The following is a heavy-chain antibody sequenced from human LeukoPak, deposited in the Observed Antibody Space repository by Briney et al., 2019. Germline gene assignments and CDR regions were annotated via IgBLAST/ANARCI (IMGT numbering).Heavy chain of an antibody. Sequence: GGSLRLSCAASGFTFSSYAMHWVRQAPGKGLEWVALTCYDGNNKYYADSVKGRFTISRDNSKNMLYLQMNSLTAEDTAVYYCARGIGASNTVCDYWGQGTLVTVSS. J-gene: IGHJ4*02. CDR3: ARGIGASNTVCDY. D-gene: IGHD4-11*01. V-gene: IGHV3-33*01. CDR1: GFTFSSYA. CDR2: TCYDGNNK.